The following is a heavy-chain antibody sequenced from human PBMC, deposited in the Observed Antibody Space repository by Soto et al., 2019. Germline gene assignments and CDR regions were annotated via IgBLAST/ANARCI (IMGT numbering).Heavy chain of an antibody. V-gene: IGHV3-23*01. CDR1: ILSFYIYA. J-gene: IGHJ6*02. CDR2: TTGSGGTA. D-gene: IGHD5-12*01. CDR3: AKHSGYDHYYGMDV. Sequence: EVQLLESGGGLVKPGGSLGISFAASILSFYIYAMSWVRQAPGKGLEGVSATTGSGGTAYYAGSVKGRFTISRDNSKNTLYLQMDSLRAEDTAVYYCAKHSGYDHYYGMDVWGQGTTVTVSS.